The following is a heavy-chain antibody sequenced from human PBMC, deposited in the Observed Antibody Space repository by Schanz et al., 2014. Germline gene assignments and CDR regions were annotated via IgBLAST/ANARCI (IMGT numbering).Heavy chain of an antibody. CDR1: GFTLSSYA. CDR2: IGYLGDT. V-gene: IGHV3-13*01. J-gene: IGHJ4*02. Sequence: VQLVESGGGVVQPGGSLRLSCAASGFTLSSYAMHWVRQGTGKGLEWVSTIGYLGDTYYPDSVKGRFTVSRDSGQNSLYLQMNSLRAGDTAVYYCARGTDWNLHYWGQGALVTVSS. CDR3: ARGTDWNLHY. D-gene: IGHD1-1*01.